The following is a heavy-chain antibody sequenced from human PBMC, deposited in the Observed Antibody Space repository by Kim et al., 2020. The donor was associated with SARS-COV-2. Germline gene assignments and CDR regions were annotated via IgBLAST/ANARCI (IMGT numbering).Heavy chain of an antibody. CDR2: IHYSGRT. V-gene: IGHV4-59*01. J-gene: IGHJ4*02. Sequence: SETLSLTCTVSVGSISSDYWTWIRQPPGKGLEWIGYIHYSGRTRYNPSLRSRVAILVDPSKSHFSLRLTSVTAADTAVYFCARIPDIAGWPFDSWGQGILVSVSS. D-gene: IGHD6-19*01. CDR3: ARIPDIAGWPFDS. CDR1: VGSISSDY.